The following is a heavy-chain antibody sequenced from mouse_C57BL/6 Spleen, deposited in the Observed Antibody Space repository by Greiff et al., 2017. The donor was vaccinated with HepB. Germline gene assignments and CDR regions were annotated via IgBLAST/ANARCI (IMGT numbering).Heavy chain of an antibody. CDR2: INPNNGGT. Sequence: VQLQQSGPELVKPGASVKISCKASGYTFTDYYMNWVKQSHGKSLEWIGDINPNNGGTSYNQKFKGKATLTVDKSSSTAYMELRSLTSEDSAVYYCARWEPSYYFDYWGQGTTLTVSS. CDR3: ARWEPSYYFDY. J-gene: IGHJ2*01. D-gene: IGHD4-1*01. V-gene: IGHV1-26*01. CDR1: GYTFTDYY.